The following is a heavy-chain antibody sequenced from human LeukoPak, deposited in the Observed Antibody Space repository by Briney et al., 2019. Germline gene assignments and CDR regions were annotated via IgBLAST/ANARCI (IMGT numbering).Heavy chain of an antibody. CDR1: GFTFSSYA. D-gene: IGHD3-10*01. V-gene: IGHV3-23*01. CDR3: AKGRPRYGSDD. J-gene: IGHJ4*02. CDR2: ISGSGSST. Sequence: GGSLRLSCAASGFTFSSYAMSWVRQAPGKGLEWVSAISGSGSSTYYAASVKGRFTISRDNSKNTLYLQLSSLRAEDTALYYCAKGRPRYGSDDWGQGTLVTVSS.